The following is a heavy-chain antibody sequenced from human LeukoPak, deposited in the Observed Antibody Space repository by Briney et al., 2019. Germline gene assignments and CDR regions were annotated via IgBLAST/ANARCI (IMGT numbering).Heavy chain of an antibody. J-gene: IGHJ4*02. CDR1: GGSISSYY. D-gene: IGHD5-18*01. V-gene: IGHV4-59*01. Sequence: PPETLSLTCAVSGGSISSYYWSWIRQPPGKRLEWIGFFYYSGSTNYNPSLKSRVTISVDTSKNHFSLKLSSVTAADTAVYYCARGPGGYSYGYYFDYSLGGTLVTVSS. CDR2: FYYSGST. CDR3: ARGPGGYSYGYYFDY.